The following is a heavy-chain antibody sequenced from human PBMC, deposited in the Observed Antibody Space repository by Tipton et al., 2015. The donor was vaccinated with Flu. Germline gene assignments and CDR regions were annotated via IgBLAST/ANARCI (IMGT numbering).Heavy chain of an antibody. CDR3: ARDRGAYYYAAHY. J-gene: IGHJ4*01. CDR2: IYTSGST. Sequence: TLSLTCTVPGGSISSGIYYWSWIRQPAGKGLEWIGRIYTSGSTNYNPSLKSRVTISVDTSKNKFSLKVRSVTAADTAVYYCARDRGAYYYAAHYWGHGKRVTVSS. D-gene: IGHD3-16*01. V-gene: IGHV4-61*02. CDR1: GGSISSGIYY.